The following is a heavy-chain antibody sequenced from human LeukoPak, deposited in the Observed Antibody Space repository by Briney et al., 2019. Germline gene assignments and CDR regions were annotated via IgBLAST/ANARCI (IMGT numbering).Heavy chain of an antibody. J-gene: IGHJ6*03. CDR2: IYYSGRI. Sequence: SETLSLTCTVSGGSISSSSYYWGWIRQPPGKGLEWIGSIYYSGRIYYNPSLKSRVTISVDTSKNQFSLKLSSVTAADTAVYYCATPQDYYYYYMDVWGKGTTVTISS. V-gene: IGHV4-39*07. CDR3: ATPQDYYYYYMDV. CDR1: GGSISSSSYY.